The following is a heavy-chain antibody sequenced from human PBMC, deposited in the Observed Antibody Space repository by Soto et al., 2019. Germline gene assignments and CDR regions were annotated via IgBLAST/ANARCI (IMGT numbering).Heavy chain of an antibody. CDR3: ATAGGLGAVAADY. CDR1: VGSISSGGYS. Sequence: QLQLQESGSGLVKPSQTLSLTCAVSVGSISSGGYSWSWIRQPPGKGLEWIGYIYHSGSTYYNPSLKSRVTISVDRSKNQFSLKLSSVTAADTAVYYCATAGGLGAVAADYGGQGTLVTVSS. V-gene: IGHV4-30-2*01. CDR2: IYHSGST. J-gene: IGHJ4*02. D-gene: IGHD6-19*01.